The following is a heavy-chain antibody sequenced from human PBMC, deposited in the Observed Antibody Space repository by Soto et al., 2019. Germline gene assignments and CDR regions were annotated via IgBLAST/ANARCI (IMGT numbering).Heavy chain of an antibody. V-gene: IGHV1-46*01. CDR2: INPSGGST. D-gene: IGHD3-22*01. Sequence: GASVKVSCKASGYTFTSYYMHWVRQAPGQGLEWMGIINPSGGSTSYAQKFQGRVTMTRDTSTSTVYMELSSLRSGDTAVYYCARVGYDSSGYYYYLDYWGQGTLVTVSS. CDR3: ARVGYDSSGYYYYLDY. J-gene: IGHJ4*02. CDR1: GYTFTSYY.